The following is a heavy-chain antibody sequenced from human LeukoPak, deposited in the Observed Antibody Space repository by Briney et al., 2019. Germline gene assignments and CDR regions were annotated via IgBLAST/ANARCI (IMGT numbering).Heavy chain of an antibody. J-gene: IGHJ4*02. Sequence: GGSLRLSCAASGFTFSNYALSWVRQAPGKGLEWVSSISSSSSTIYYADSVKGRFTISRDNAKNSLYLQMNSLRAEDTAVYYCARRSWYVDYWGQGTLVTVSS. V-gene: IGHV3-48*01. CDR1: GFTFSNYA. D-gene: IGHD6-13*01. CDR2: ISSSSSTI. CDR3: ARRSWYVDY.